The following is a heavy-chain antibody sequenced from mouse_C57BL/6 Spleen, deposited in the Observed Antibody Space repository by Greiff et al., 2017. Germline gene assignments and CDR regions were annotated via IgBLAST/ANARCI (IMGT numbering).Heavy chain of an antibody. D-gene: IGHD2-12*01. CDR3: ARPYYSAWFAY. Sequence: EVQLQQSGPELVKPGASVKISCKASGYSFTGYYMNWVKQSPEKSLEWIGEINPSTGGTTYNQKFKAKATLTVDKSSSTADMQLKSLTSEDSAVYYCARPYYSAWFAYWGQGTLVTVSA. J-gene: IGHJ3*01. CDR1: GYSFTGYY. CDR2: INPSTGGT. V-gene: IGHV1-42*01.